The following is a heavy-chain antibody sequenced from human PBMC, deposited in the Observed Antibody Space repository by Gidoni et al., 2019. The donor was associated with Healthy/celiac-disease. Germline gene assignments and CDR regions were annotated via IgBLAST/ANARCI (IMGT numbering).Heavy chain of an antibody. CDR3: AKGGYGDQIYWYFDL. CDR2: ISYDGSNK. Sequence: QVQLVESGGGVVQPGRSLRLSCASSGFTFSSYGMHWVRQAPGKGREWVAVISYDGSNKYYADSVKGRFTISRNNSKNTLYLQMNSLRAEDTAVYYCAKGGYGDQIYWYFDLWGRGTLVTVSS. V-gene: IGHV3-30*18. D-gene: IGHD4-17*01. CDR1: GFTFSSYG. J-gene: IGHJ2*01.